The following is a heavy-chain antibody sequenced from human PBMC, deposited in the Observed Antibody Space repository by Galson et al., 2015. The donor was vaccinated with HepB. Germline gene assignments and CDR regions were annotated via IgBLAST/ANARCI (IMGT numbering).Heavy chain of an antibody. V-gene: IGHV4-59*01. J-gene: IGHJ3*02. CDR2: IYDSGST. CDR3: AREAKSSGWFSAFDI. Sequence: LSLTCTVSGDSIRSYYWSWIRQPPGKGLEWIGYIYDSGSTNYNPSLKSRVTISVDTSTNQFSLKLRSVTAADTALYYCAREAKSSGWFSAFDIWGQGTMVTVSS. CDR1: GDSIRSYY. D-gene: IGHD6-19*01.